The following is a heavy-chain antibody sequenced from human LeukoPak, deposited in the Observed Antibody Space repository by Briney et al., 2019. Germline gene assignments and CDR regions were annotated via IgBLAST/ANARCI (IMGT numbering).Heavy chain of an antibody. D-gene: IGHD2-2*01. V-gene: IGHV3-7*01. CDR1: GFTSGHIFTDYW. CDR3: SAILYH. Sequence: GGSLRLSCVASGFTSGHIFTDYWMTWVRQVPGKGLEWVANINQDGSQTYYLDSVKARFTISRDNAKGSVSLQMNSLRAEDTAIYYCSAILYHWGQGTLVTVSS. J-gene: IGHJ4*02. CDR2: INQDGSQT.